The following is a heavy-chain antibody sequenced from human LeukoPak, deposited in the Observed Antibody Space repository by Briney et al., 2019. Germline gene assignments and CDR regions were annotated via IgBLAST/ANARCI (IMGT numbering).Heavy chain of an antibody. CDR2: IKEDGSEK. CDR1: GFTFSNYW. V-gene: IGHV3-7*03. Sequence: GGSLRLSCAASGFTFSNYWMSWVRQAPGKGLEWVANIKEDGSEKHYVDSVRGRFTISRDNAKNSLYLQMNSLRVDDTAVYYCARTIRGYWGQGTLVTVSS. CDR3: ARTIRGY. J-gene: IGHJ4*02. D-gene: IGHD3-10*01.